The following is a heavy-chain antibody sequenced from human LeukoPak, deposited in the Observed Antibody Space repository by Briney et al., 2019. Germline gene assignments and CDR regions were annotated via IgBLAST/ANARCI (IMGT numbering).Heavy chain of an antibody. CDR3: AKGDCYYHNMDV. Sequence: GGSLRLSCAASGFTFDDYTMHWVRQPPGKGLEWVSLISWDGGSTYYADSVKGRFTISRDNSKNSLYLQMNSLRTEDTALYYCAKGDCYYHNMDVWGKGTTVIVSS. CDR1: GFTFDDYT. V-gene: IGHV3-43*01. CDR2: ISWDGGST. D-gene: IGHD3-16*01. J-gene: IGHJ6*03.